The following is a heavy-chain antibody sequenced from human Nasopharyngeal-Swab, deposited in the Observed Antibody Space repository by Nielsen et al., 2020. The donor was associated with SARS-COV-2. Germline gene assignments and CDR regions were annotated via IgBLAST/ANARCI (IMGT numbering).Heavy chain of an antibody. Sequence: ASVKVSCKTSGYTFTNFAMHWVRQAPGQRLEWMGWINTGNGNTEYSQRFQGRVAITRDTSASTAYMELSSLRSEDTAVYYCASGCSSGWPTSDAFDYWGQGSLVSVSS. CDR3: ASGCSSGWPTSDAFDY. V-gene: IGHV1-3*04. CDR2: INTGNGNT. CDR1: GYTFTNFA. D-gene: IGHD6-19*01. J-gene: IGHJ4*02.